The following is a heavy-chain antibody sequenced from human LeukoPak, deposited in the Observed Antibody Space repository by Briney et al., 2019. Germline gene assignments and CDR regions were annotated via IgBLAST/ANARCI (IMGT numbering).Heavy chain of an antibody. CDR3: AKGAGGSYGLYYFDY. D-gene: IGHD3-10*01. V-gene: IGHV3-23*01. CDR2: IIASGSTT. Sequence: QAGGSLRLSCAASGFPFSSYAMSWFRQTPGKGLEWVSTIIASGSTTYYADSVKGRFTISRDNSKNTVYLQMNTLRAEDTAVYYCAKGAGGSYGLYYFDYWGQGALVTVSS. CDR1: GFPFSSYA. J-gene: IGHJ4*02.